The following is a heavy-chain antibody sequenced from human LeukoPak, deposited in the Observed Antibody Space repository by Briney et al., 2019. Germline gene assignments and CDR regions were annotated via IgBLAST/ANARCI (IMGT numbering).Heavy chain of an antibody. V-gene: IGHV3-48*02. CDR3: ARDEKLRYFDWLLMFDY. Sequence: PGGVLRLSCAASGFTFSTYSMNWVRQAPGKGLEWVSYISGSSSTIYYADSVKGRFTVSRDNAKNSLYLQMNSLRDEDTAVYYCARDEKLRYFDWLLMFDYWGQGTLVTVSS. D-gene: IGHD3-9*01. CDR2: ISGSSSTI. CDR1: GFTFSTYS. J-gene: IGHJ4*02.